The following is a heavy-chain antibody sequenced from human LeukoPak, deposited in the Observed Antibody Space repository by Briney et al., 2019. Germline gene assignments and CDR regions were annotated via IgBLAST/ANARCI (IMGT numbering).Heavy chain of an antibody. CDR2: CSRSSRTI. V-gene: IGHV3-48*02. Sequence: PGGSLRLSCAASGFTFSAYNMYWVRQAPAKGLQWISYCSRSSRTIYYADSVKGRFTISRDDATNALYLQMNSLRDEDSAVYYCARAAGYYAPFDNWGQGTLVIVSS. J-gene: IGHJ4*02. CDR1: GFTFSAYN. CDR3: ARAAGYYAPFDN. D-gene: IGHD2-2*01.